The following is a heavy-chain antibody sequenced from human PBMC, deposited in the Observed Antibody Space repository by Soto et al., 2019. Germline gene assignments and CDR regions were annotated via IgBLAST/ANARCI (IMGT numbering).Heavy chain of an antibody. CDR3: AILAAAGTPDV. Sequence: SETLSLTCTVSGGSISSGDYYWSWIRQPPGKGLEWIGYIYYSGSTYYNPSLKSRVTISVDTSKNQFPLKLSSVTAADTAVYYCAILAAAGTPDVWGQGTTVTVSS. CDR1: GGSISSGDYY. CDR2: IYYSGST. D-gene: IGHD6-13*01. J-gene: IGHJ6*02. V-gene: IGHV4-30-4*01.